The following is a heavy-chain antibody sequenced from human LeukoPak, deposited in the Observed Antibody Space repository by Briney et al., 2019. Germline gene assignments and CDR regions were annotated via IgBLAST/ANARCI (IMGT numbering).Heavy chain of an antibody. CDR3: ATDWAPTRTSGRPFDS. V-gene: IGHV3-15*01. D-gene: IGHD3-10*01. Sequence: PGGSLRLSCAASIFAFSNAWMSWVRQAPGKGLEWVGRIYSKTDGGTIDYAAPVKDRFTISRDDSKNTLYLQMNSLKTEDTAVYYCATDWAPTRTSGRPFDSWGQGTLVTVSS. CDR2: IYSKTDGGTI. CDR1: IFAFSNAW. J-gene: IGHJ4*02.